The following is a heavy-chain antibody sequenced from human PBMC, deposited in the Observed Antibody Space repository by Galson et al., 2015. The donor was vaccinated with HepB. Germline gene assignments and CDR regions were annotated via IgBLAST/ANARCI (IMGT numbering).Heavy chain of an antibody. V-gene: IGHV3-23*01. CDR1: GFPLRRFA. D-gene: IGHD2-8*01. J-gene: IGHJ4*02. CDR3: AKDYGDCNNGLCYAIPPDY. CDR2: ITDIDTT. Sequence: SLRLSCAASGFPLRRFAVSWVRQAPGKGLEWVSGITDIDTTYYADSVKGRFTISRDISRSTVYLQMNSLRAEDTAVYYCAKDYGDCNNGLCYAIPPDYWGQGTLVTVSP.